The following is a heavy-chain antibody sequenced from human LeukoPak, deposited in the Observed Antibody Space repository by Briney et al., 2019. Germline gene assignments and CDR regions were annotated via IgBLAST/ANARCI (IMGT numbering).Heavy chain of an antibody. CDR2: ISGSGDTT. Sequence: GGSLRLSCAASGLTFSTYGMSWVRQAPGKGLDWVSAISGSGDTTYFADSVKGRFTISRDNSKNTLYLQMNSLRAEDTAVYYCAELGITMIGGVWGKGTTVTISS. V-gene: IGHV3-23*01. J-gene: IGHJ6*04. CDR3: AELGITMIGGV. D-gene: IGHD3-10*02. CDR1: GLTFSTYG.